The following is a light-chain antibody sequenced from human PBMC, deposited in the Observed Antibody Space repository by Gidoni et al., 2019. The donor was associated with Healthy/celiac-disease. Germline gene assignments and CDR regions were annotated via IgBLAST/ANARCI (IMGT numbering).Light chain of an antibody. CDR1: PGISSY. CDR2: AAS. J-gene: IGKJ4*02. V-gene: IGKV1-9*01. CDR3: QQLNSYPL. Sequence: IQLTQSPSFLSASVGDRVTITCRASPGISSYLAWYQQKPGKAPKLLIYAASTLQSGVPSRFSGSGSGTEFTLTISSLQPEDFATYYCQQLNSYPLFGGGTKVEIK.